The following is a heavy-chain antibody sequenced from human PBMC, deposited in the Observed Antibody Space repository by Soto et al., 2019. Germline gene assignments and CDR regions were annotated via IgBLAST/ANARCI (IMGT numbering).Heavy chain of an antibody. Sequence: ASVKVSCKASGYTFTSYAMHWVRQAPGQRLEWMGWINAGNGNTKYSQKFQGRVTITRDTSASTAYMELSSLRSEDTAVYYCAGFSWELLAFDIWGQGTMVTVSS. D-gene: IGHD1-26*01. CDR1: GYTFTSYA. J-gene: IGHJ3*02. CDR3: AGFSWELLAFDI. CDR2: INAGNGNT. V-gene: IGHV1-3*01.